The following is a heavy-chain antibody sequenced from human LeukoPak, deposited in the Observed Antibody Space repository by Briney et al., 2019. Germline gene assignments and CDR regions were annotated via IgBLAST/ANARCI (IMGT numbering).Heavy chain of an antibody. CDR1: GYTFTSYD. V-gene: IGHV1-8*01. D-gene: IGHD3-9*01. CDR2: IKPNSGNT. J-gene: IGHJ6*02. CDR3: ARPVAATGALRYFDWLLYGMDV. Sequence: ASVKVSCEASGYTFTSYDINWVRQATGQGLERMGWIKPNSGNTGCAQKFQGRVTMTRITSIRTAYMELSSLRSEDTAVYYCARPVAATGALRYFDWLLYGMDVWGQGTTVTVSS.